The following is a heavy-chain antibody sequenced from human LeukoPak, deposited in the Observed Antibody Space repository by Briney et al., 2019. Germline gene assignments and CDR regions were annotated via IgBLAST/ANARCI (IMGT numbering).Heavy chain of an antibody. CDR3: AYTAMVYPPNPDY. V-gene: IGHV3-11*04. D-gene: IGHD5-18*01. J-gene: IGHJ4*02. Sequence: GGSLRLSCAASGFTFSDYYMSWIRQAPGKGLEWVSYISSSGGTIYYADSVKGRFTISRDNAKNSLYLQMNSLRAEDTAVYYCAYTAMVYPPNPDYWGQGTLVTVSS. CDR2: ISSSGGTI. CDR1: GFTFSDYY.